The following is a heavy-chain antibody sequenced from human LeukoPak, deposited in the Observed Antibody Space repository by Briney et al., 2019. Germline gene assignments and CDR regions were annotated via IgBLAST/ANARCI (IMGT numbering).Heavy chain of an antibody. CDR3: AKSFYYDSSGYYYVH. CDR1: GFTFSSYA. CDR2: ISGSGGNT. J-gene: IGHJ4*02. Sequence: GGSLRLSCAASGFTFSSYAMSWVRQAPGKGLEWVSAISGSGGNTYYADSVKGRFTISRDNSKNTLYLQMNSLRAEDTAVYYCAKSFYYDSSGYYYVHWGQGTLVTVSS. V-gene: IGHV3-23*01. D-gene: IGHD3-22*01.